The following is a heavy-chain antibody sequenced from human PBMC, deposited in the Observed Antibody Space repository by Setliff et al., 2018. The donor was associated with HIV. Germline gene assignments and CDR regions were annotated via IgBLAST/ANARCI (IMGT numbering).Heavy chain of an antibody. J-gene: IGHJ5*01. V-gene: IGHV4-34*01. CDR2: INHSGST. D-gene: IGHD3-16*01. CDR3: ARAYRDNVWGSWRQISSWFDS. CDR1: GGSFNEYY. Sequence: PSETLSLTCAVYGGSFNEYYWNWIRQIPGKGLEWIGEINHSGSTNYNESLKRRLRISVDTSKNQFSLSLNSVTAADTAVYYCARAYRDNVWGSWRQISSWFDSWGQGNLVTV.